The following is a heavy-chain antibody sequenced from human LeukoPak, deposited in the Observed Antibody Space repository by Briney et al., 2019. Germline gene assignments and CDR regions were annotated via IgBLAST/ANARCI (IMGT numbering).Heavy chain of an antibody. CDR2: ISGSGGST. Sequence: GGSLRLSCAASGFTFSSYAMSWVRQAPGKGLEWVSAISGSGGSTYYADSVKGRFTISRDNSKNTLYLQMNSLRAEDTAVYYCAKDKPDIVLMVYAMYPHFDYWGQGALVTVSS. D-gene: IGHD2-8*01. CDR1: GFTFSSYA. V-gene: IGHV3-23*01. J-gene: IGHJ4*02. CDR3: AKDKPDIVLMVYAMYPHFDY.